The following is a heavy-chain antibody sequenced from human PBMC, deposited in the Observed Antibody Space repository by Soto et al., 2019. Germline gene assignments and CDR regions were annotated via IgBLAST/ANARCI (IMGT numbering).Heavy chain of an antibody. J-gene: IGHJ4*02. D-gene: IGHD2-21*01. CDR2: ISYDGSNK. Sequence: GTLRLSCAAAGCTFSCGGMYWVRQAPGKGLEGVAVISYDGSNKHLGDSVKGRFSISRDNSTNTLFLQMNSLRPEDTAVYYWARAARAIHYYFGPWGQGTLVSVSS. CDR3: ARAARAIHYYFGP. V-gene: IGHV3-30*03. CDR1: GCTFSCGG.